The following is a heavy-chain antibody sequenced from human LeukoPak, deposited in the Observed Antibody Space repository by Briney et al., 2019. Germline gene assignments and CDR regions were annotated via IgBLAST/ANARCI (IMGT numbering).Heavy chain of an antibody. Sequence: GGSLRLSCAASGFTFSSYDMHWVRQAPGKGPEWVAVISYDGSNKDYADSVRGRFTISRDNSKSTLYLQMNSLRADDTAVYYCARQAAQGIAVAGLGYWGQGTLVTVSS. CDR2: ISYDGSNK. CDR3: ARQAAQGIAVAGLGY. J-gene: IGHJ4*02. D-gene: IGHD6-19*01. V-gene: IGHV3-30*04. CDR1: GFTFSSYD.